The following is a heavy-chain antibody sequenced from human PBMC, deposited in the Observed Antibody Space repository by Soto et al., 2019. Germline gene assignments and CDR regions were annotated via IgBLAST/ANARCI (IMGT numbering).Heavy chain of an antibody. CDR3: ARVEYYGSGINWFDP. CDR2: INPNSGGT. J-gene: IGHJ5*02. V-gene: IGHV1-2*02. CDR1: GYTFTGYY. D-gene: IGHD3-10*01. Sequence: ASVKVSCKASGYTFTGYYIHWVRQAPGQGLEWMGWINPNSGGTNYAQKFQGRVTMTRDTSISTAYMELSRLRSDDTAVYYCARVEYYGSGINWFDPWGQGTLVTVSS.